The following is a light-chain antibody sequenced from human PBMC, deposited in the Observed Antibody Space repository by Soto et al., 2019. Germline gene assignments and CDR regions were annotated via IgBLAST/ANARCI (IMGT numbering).Light chain of an antibody. CDR3: SSYTSSSTRVYV. J-gene: IGLJ1*01. CDR1: SSDGGGYNY. Sequence: QSVLTQPASVSGSPGESITISCTGTSSDGGGYNYVSWYQQHPGKAPKLMIYDVSNRPSGVSNRFSGSKSGNTASLTISGLQAEDEADYYCSSYTSSSTRVYVFGTGTKVTVL. V-gene: IGLV2-14*01. CDR2: DVS.